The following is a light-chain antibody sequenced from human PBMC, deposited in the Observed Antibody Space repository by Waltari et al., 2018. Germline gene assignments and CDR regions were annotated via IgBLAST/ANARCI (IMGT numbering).Light chain of an antibody. J-gene: IGLJ1*01. CDR1: SSDVGSYNL. V-gene: IGLV2-23*01. Sequence: HSALTQPASVSGSPGQSITISCTGASSDVGSYNLVSWYQQYPGKAPKLIIYEGSKRPPGVSIRFSGSKSGNTGSLTISGLQVEDEADYYCCSFAGSNTYVLGTGTKVSVL. CDR3: CSFAGSNTYV. CDR2: EGS.